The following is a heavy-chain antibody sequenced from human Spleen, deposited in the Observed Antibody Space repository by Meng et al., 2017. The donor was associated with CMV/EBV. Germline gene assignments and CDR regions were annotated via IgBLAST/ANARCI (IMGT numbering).Heavy chain of an antibody. V-gene: IGHV3-21*01. Sequence: GESLKISCAASGFTFSSYSMIWVRQAPGKGLEWVSSISGSSTYTHYVDSVKGRFTISRDNARNSLYLQMNGLRAEDTAVYYCARDIAAAGTYYYFFAMDVWGQGTTVTVSS. J-gene: IGHJ6*02. CDR2: ISGSSTYT. D-gene: IGHD6-13*01. CDR1: GFTFSSYS. CDR3: ARDIAAAGTYYYFFAMDV.